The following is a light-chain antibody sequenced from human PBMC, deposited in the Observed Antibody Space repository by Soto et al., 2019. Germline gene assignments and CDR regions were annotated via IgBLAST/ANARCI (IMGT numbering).Light chain of an antibody. J-gene: IGKJ2*01. Sequence: DLQMTQSPSSLSASVGDSVTITCRASQTISTYLNWYQQKPGKAPRLLIYDASSLLSGVPSRVSGSGAGTDFTLTIASLQPEDFSTYYCQQSDSTPYTFGQGTKVDIK. V-gene: IGKV1-39*01. CDR3: QQSDSTPYT. CDR1: QTISTY. CDR2: DAS.